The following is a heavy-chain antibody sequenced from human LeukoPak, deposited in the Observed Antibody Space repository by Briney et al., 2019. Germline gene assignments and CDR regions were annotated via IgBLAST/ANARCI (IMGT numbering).Heavy chain of an antibody. D-gene: IGHD2-15*01. J-gene: IGHJ4*02. CDR3: AADSPAPRYYFDY. Sequence: GGSLRLSCAASGFTFSDYYMSWIRQAPGKGLEWVSYISSSGSTIYYADSVKGRFTISRDNAKNSLYLQMNSLRAEDTAVYYCAADSPAPRYYFDYWGQGILVTVSS. V-gene: IGHV3-11*04. CDR2: ISSSGSTI. CDR1: GFTFSDYY.